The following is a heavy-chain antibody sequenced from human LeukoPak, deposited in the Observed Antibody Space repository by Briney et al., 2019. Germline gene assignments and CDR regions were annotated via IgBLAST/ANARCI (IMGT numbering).Heavy chain of an antibody. D-gene: IGHD1-26*01. V-gene: IGHV3-72*01. Sequence: PGGSLRLSCAASGFTFSDHYMDWVRQAPGKGLEWVGRARDKAHSHTTVYAASVEGRFTVSRDDLKNSLFLQMNSLRTEDTAVYYCATGSGSYYSFPKYWGQGTLVTVSS. CDR2: ARDKAHSHTT. CDR1: GFTFSDHY. CDR3: ATGSGSYYSFPKY. J-gene: IGHJ4*02.